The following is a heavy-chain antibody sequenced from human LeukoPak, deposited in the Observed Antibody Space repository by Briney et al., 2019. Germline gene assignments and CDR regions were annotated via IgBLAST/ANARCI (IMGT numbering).Heavy chain of an antibody. J-gene: IGHJ4*02. CDR1: GFTFSSYS. D-gene: IGHD2-2*01. CDR2: IYSGGST. Sequence: GGSLRLSCAASGFTFSSYSMNWVRQAPGKGLEWVSVIYSGGSTYYADSVKGRFTISRDNSKNTLYLQMNSLRAEDTAVYYCARDQGHCSSTSCYSVDYWGQGTLVTVSS. CDR3: ARDQGHCSSTSCYSVDY. V-gene: IGHV3-53*01.